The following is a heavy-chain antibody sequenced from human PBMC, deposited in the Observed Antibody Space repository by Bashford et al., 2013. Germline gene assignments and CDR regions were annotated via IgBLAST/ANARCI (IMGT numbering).Heavy chain of an antibody. CDR3: ARDQKAASCYDY. J-gene: IGHJ4*02. Sequence: SETLSLTCTVSGDSISTSYYYWGWIRQPPGKGLEWIGSIYYSGSTYYNPSLKSRVTISVDTSKNQFSLKLSSVTAADTAVYYCARDQKAASCYDYWGQGTLVTVSS. D-gene: IGHD2-2*01. V-gene: IGHV4-39*07. CDR1: GDSISTSYYY. CDR2: IYYSGST.